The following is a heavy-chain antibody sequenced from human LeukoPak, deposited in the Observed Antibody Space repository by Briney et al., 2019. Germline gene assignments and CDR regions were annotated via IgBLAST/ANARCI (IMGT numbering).Heavy chain of an antibody. V-gene: IGHV4-38-2*02. CDR3: ARARGDYYGSGSYYLFDY. D-gene: IGHD3-10*01. Sequence: SETLSLTCTVSGYSISSGYYWGWIRQPPGKGLEWIGSIYHSGSTNYNPSLKSRVTISVDTSKNQFSLKLSSVTAADTAVYYCARARGDYYGSGSYYLFDYWGQGTLVTVSS. J-gene: IGHJ4*02. CDR1: GYSISSGYY. CDR2: IYHSGST.